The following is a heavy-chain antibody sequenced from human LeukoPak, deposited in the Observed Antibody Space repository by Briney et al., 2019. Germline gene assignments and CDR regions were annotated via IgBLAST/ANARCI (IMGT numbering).Heavy chain of an antibody. D-gene: IGHD3-9*01. CDR3: AREVRYFDWFFDY. J-gene: IGHJ4*02. V-gene: IGHV4-39*07. Sequence: SETLSLTCTVSGGSLSNYYWSWIRQPPGKGLEWIGSIYYSGSTYYNPSLKSRVTISVDTSKNQFSLKLSSVTAADTAVYYCAREVRYFDWFFDYWGQGTLVTVSS. CDR1: GGSLSNYY. CDR2: IYYSGST.